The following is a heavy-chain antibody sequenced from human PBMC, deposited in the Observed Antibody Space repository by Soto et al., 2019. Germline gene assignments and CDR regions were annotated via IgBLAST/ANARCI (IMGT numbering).Heavy chain of an antibody. V-gene: IGHV3-74*01. CDR3: ARSGGDSQYYYALDV. CDR2: INSDGSTT. Sequence: LRLSCAASGFTFKTHWMNWVRQVPGKGLVWVSRINSDGSTTTYADSVEGRFTISRDNAKNTLSLQMNSLRAEDTAVYYCARSGGDSQYYYALDVWGQGTTVTVSS. J-gene: IGHJ6*02. CDR1: GFTFKTHW. D-gene: IGHD2-21*02.